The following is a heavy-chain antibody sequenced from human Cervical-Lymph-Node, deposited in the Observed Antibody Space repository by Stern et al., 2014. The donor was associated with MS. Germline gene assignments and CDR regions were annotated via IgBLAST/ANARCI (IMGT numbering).Heavy chain of an antibody. Sequence: QVQLVQSGPGLVQPSQTLSLTCAISGDSVSSNSAAWNWLRQSPSRGLEWLGRTYYRSKWFKDYAVSVKSRITINPDTSKNQFSLQLNSVTPEDTAVYYCARGSGTLDYWGQGTLVTVSS. V-gene: IGHV6-1*01. CDR2: TYYRSKWFK. D-gene: IGHD1-1*01. CDR1: GDSVSSNSAA. CDR3: ARGSGTLDY. J-gene: IGHJ4*02.